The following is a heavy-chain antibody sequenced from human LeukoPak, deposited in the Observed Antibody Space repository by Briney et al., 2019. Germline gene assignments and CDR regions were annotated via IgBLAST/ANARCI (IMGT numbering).Heavy chain of an antibody. Sequence: GGPLRLSCAASGFTFSSYWMHWVRQAPGKGRVWVSRINSDGSSTSYADSVKGRFTISRDNAKNTLYLQMNSLRAEDTAVYYCASSYYYGSRDYWGQGTLVTVSS. CDR1: GFTFSSYW. J-gene: IGHJ4*02. CDR2: INSDGSST. D-gene: IGHD3-10*01. V-gene: IGHV3-74*01. CDR3: ASSYYYGSRDY.